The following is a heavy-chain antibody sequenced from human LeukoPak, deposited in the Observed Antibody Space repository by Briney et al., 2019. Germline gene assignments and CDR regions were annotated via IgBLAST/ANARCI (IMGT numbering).Heavy chain of an antibody. V-gene: IGHV4-31*03. CDR1: GGSISRGGYY. D-gene: IGHD2-2*02. J-gene: IGHJ6*03. CDR3: ARVVVVVPAAIRAYYYYMDV. CDR2: IYYSGST. Sequence: PSETLSLTCTVSGGSISRGGYYWSWIRQHPGKGLEWIGYIYYSGSTYYNPSLKSRVTISVDTSKNQFSLKLSSVTAADTAVYYCARVVVVVPAAIRAYYYYMDVWGKGTTVTVSS.